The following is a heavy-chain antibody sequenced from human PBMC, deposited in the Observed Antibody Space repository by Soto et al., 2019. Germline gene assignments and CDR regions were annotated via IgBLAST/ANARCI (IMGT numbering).Heavy chain of an antibody. CDR3: ARGVRHIVLMVYATEYYYWGMDV. CDR2: IIPIFGTA. CDR1: GGTFSSYA. Sequence: SVKVSCKASGGTFSSYAISWVRQAPGQGLEWMGGIIPIFGTANYAQKFQGRVTITADESTSTAYMELSSLRSEDTAVYYCARGVRHIVLMVYATEYYYWGMDVWG. V-gene: IGHV1-69*13. J-gene: IGHJ6*02. D-gene: IGHD2-8*01.